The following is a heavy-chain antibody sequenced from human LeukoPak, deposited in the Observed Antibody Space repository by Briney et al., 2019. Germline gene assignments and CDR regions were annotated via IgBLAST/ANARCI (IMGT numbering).Heavy chain of an antibody. J-gene: IGHJ4*02. V-gene: IGHV3-9*01. CDR3: AKGITHIGSPDFDY. D-gene: IGHD5-12*01. CDR1: GFTFYDYA. CDR2: ISWNSGSI. Sequence: QSGGSLRLSCAASGFTFYDYAMHWVRHAPGKGLEWVSGISWNSGSIVYADSVKGRFTISRDNAKNSLYLQMNSLRAEDTALYYLAKGITHIGSPDFDYWGQGTLVTLPS.